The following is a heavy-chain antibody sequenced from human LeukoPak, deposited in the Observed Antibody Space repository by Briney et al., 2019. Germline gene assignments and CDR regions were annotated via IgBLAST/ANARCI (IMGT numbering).Heavy chain of an antibody. D-gene: IGHD3-10*01. V-gene: IGHV4-61*01. Sequence: SETLSLTCTVSGGSISSSSYYWSWIRQPPGKGLEWIGYIYYSGSTNYNPSLKSRVTISVDTSRNQFSLNLISVTAADTAVYYCAREYYYGSGSYYNNYWGQGTLVTVSS. J-gene: IGHJ4*02. CDR1: GGSISSSSYY. CDR2: IYYSGST. CDR3: AREYYYGSGSYYNNY.